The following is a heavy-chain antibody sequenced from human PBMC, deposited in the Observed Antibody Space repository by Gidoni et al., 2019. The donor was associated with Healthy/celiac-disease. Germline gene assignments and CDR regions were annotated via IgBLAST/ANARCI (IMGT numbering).Heavy chain of an antibody. CDR1: GFTFSSYG. V-gene: IGHV3-30*18. D-gene: IGHD5-18*01. CDR2: ISYDGSNK. CDR3: AKDHMGYSYGYYFDY. Sequence: QVQLVESGGGVVQPGRSLRLSCAASGFTFSSYGMHWVRQAPGKGLEWVAVISYDGSNKYYADSVKGRFTISRDNSKNTLYLQMNSLRAEDTAVYYCAKDHMGYSYGYYFDYWGQGTLVTVSS. J-gene: IGHJ4*02.